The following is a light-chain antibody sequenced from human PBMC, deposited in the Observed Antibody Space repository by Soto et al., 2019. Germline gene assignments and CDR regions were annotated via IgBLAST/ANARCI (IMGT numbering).Light chain of an antibody. CDR3: SSYTSSTTNV. J-gene: IGLJ1*01. V-gene: IGLV2-14*01. CDR1: SSDIGGYNF. CDR2: EVS. Sequence: QPALTQPASVSGSPGQSITISCTGTSSDIGGYNFVSWYQQHPGKAPKLMIFEVSKRPSGVSNRFSGSKSGNTASLTISGLQAEDEADYYCSSYTSSTTNVFGTGTKLTVL.